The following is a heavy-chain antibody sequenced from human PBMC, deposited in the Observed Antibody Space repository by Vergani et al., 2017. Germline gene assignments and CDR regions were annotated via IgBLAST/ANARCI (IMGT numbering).Heavy chain of an antibody. CDR2: MNPNSGNT. D-gene: IGHD3-10*01. Sequence: QVQLVQSGAEVKKPGASVKVSCKASGYTFTSYDINWVRQAPGQGLEWMGWMNPNSGNTVYAQKFQSRVTMTRNTSISTAYMELSSLRSEDTAVYYCARSRSDMGRGVTRYYYYGMDVWGQGTTVTVSS. V-gene: IGHV1-8*01. CDR1: GYTFTSYD. CDR3: ARSRSDMGRGVTRYYYYGMDV. J-gene: IGHJ6*02.